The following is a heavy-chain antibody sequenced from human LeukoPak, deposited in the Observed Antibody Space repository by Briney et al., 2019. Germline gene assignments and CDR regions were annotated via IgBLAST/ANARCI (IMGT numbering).Heavy chain of an antibody. V-gene: IGHV3-49*04. J-gene: IGHJ6*03. Sequence: GGSLRLSCTASGFTFGDYAMSWVRQAPGKGLEWVGFIRSKAYGGTTEYAASVKGRFTISRDDSKSIAYLQMNSLKTEDTAVYYCTRVPATAISPTHMDVWGKGTTVTVPS. CDR2: IRSKAYGGTT. D-gene: IGHD2-15*01. CDR3: TRVPATAISPTHMDV. CDR1: GFTFGDYA.